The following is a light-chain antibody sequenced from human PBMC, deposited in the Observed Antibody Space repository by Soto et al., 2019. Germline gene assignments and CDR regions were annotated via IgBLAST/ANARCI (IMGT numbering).Light chain of an antibody. J-gene: IGKJ1*01. CDR3: QQYGSSLWT. CDR1: QSVSSSY. Sequence: EIVLTQAPGTLSLSPGERDTLSCRASQSVSSSYLAWYQQKPGQAPRLLIYGASSTATGIPDRFSGSGSGTDFTLTISRLEPEDFAVYYCQQYGSSLWTLGQRTKV. CDR2: GAS. V-gene: IGKV3-20*01.